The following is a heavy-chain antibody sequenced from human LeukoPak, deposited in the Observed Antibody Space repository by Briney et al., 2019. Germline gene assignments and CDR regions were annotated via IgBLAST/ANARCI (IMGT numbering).Heavy chain of an antibody. CDR3: ARGMYYYYYYMDV. Sequence: SEALSLTCAVYGGSFSGYYWSWIRQPPGKGLEWIGEINHSGSTNYNPSLKSRVTISVDTSKNQFSLRLSSVTAADTAVYYCARGMYYYYYYMDVWGKGTTVTVSS. CDR2: INHSGST. CDR1: GGSFSGYY. V-gene: IGHV4-34*01. J-gene: IGHJ6*03.